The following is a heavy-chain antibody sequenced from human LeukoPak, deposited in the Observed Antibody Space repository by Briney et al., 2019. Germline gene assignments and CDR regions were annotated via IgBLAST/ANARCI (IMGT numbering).Heavy chain of an antibody. J-gene: IGHJ3*02. D-gene: IGHD6-19*01. CDR2: IYYSGST. Sequence: SETLSLTCTVSGGSISSYYWSWIRQPPGKGLEWIGYIYYSGSTNYNPSLKSRVTISVDTSKNQFSLKLSSVTAADTAVHYCARDRGTVAGRADIWGQGTMVTVSS. CDR3: ARDRGTVAGRADI. CDR1: GGSISSYY. V-gene: IGHV4-59*01.